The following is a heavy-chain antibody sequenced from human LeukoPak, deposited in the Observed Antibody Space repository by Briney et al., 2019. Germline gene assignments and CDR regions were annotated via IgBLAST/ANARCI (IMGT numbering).Heavy chain of an antibody. CDR2: ISYNGGST. D-gene: IGHD5-24*01. J-gene: IGHJ2*01. V-gene: IGHV3-64*01. Sequence: GGSLRLSCAASGFTFSSYAMHWVRQAPEKGLEYVAAISYNGGSTYYANSVKGRFTVSRDNSKNTLYLQMNSLRAEDTAVYYCARDTIRYFDLWGRGTLVTVSS. CDR3: ARDTIRYFDL. CDR1: GFTFSSYA.